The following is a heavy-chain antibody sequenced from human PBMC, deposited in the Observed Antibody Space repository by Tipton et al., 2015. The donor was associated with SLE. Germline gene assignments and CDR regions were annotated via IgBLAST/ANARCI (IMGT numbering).Heavy chain of an antibody. D-gene: IGHD3-16*01. CDR1: GGSISSGGHY. CDR2: IYYSGGT. J-gene: IGHJ2*01. Sequence: TLSLTCTVSGGSISSGGHYWSWIRQHPGKGLEWIGYIYYSGGTFYNPSLNSRVTISVDTSKNQFSLKLTSVTAADTAVYYCARRDGGGYFDLWGRGSLVTVSS. CDR3: ARRDGGGYFDL. V-gene: IGHV4-31*03.